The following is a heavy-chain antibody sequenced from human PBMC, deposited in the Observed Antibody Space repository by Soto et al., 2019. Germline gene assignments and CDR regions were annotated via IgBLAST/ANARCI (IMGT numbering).Heavy chain of an antibody. CDR1: GGSISSGGYS. V-gene: IGHV4-30-2*01. CDR2: IYHSGST. CDR3: ARALTGYYMGITNFDY. Sequence: PSETLSLTCAVSGGSISSGGYSWSWIRQPPGKGLEWIGYIYHSGSTYYNPSLESRVTISVDTSKNQFSLKLSSVTAADTAVYYCARALTGYYMGITNFDYWGQGTQVTVSS. D-gene: IGHD3-9*01. J-gene: IGHJ4*02.